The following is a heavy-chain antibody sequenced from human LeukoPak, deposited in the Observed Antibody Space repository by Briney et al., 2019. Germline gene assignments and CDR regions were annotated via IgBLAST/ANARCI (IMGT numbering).Heavy chain of an antibody. CDR2: LYSGSDT. D-gene: IGHD3-3*02. Sequence: TGGSLRLSCAASGFSVSLNYMNWVRQARGKGLEWVSILYSGSDTYYADSVKGRFTISRDSSKNMLFLHMNSLRVEDTAVYYCARVGDHFHWYLDLWGRGTLVTVSS. CDR3: ARVGDHFHWYLDL. J-gene: IGHJ2*01. V-gene: IGHV3-53*01. CDR1: GFSVSLNY.